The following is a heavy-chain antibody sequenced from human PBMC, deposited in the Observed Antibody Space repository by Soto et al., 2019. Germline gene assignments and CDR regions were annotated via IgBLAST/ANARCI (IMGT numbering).Heavy chain of an antibody. CDR3: AQCPYDYSNFHDY. V-gene: IGHV4-34*01. CDR1: GGSFSGYY. Sequence: QVQLQQWGAGLLKPSETLSLTCAVYGGSFSGYYWSWIRQPPGKGLEWLGEINHSGRTSYNPSLMGRVTISGDTSKNQFSLNLNSVTAADTAVYYCAQCPYDYSNFHDYWGQGALVTVSS. J-gene: IGHJ4*02. CDR2: INHSGRT. D-gene: IGHD4-4*01.